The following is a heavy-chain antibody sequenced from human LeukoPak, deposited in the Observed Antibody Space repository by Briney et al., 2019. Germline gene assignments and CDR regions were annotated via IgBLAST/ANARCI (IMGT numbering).Heavy chain of an antibody. V-gene: IGHV4-59*01. CDR3: ARVRFLEWPYYFDY. Sequence: ASETLSLTRTVSGGPISGYYWSWIRQPPGKGLEWSGYIYYSGSTNYNPSLKSRVTISVDTSKNQFSLKLSSVTAAGTAVYYCARVRFLEWPYYFDYWGQGTLVTVSS. J-gene: IGHJ4*02. CDR1: GGPISGYY. CDR2: IYYSGST. D-gene: IGHD3-3*01.